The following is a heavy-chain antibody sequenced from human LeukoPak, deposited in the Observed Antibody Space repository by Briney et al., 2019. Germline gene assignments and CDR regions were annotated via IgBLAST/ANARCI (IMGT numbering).Heavy chain of an antibody. CDR2: IYYSGST. CDR3: ARVASYCGGDCYIWFDP. Sequence: PSETLSLTCTVSGGSISSSSYYWGWIRQPPGKGLEWIGSIYYSGSTYYNPSLKSRVTISVDTSKNQFSLKLSSVTAADTAVYYCARVASYCGGDCYIWFDPWGQGTLVTVSS. CDR1: GGSISSSSYY. V-gene: IGHV4-39*07. J-gene: IGHJ5*02. D-gene: IGHD2-21*02.